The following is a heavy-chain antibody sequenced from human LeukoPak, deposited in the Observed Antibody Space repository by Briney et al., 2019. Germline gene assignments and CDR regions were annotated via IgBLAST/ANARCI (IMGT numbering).Heavy chain of an antibody. Sequence: SQTLSLTCTVSGGSISSGGYYWSWIRQPPGKGLEWIGYIYHSGSTYYNPSLKSRVTISVDRSKNQFSLKLSSVTAADTAVYYCARHSVNWGFPRNYFDYWGQGTLVTVSS. V-gene: IGHV4-30-2*01. J-gene: IGHJ4*02. CDR1: GGSISSGGYY. CDR2: IYHSGST. CDR3: ARHSVNWGFPRNYFDY. D-gene: IGHD7-27*01.